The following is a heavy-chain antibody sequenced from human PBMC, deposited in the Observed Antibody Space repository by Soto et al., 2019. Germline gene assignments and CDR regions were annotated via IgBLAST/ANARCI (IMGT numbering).Heavy chain of an antibody. CDR3: ARHGFYGDYASNYFDP. Sequence: GESVKISCEGFGYNFATYCIAWVLQMPWKGLEYMGIIYPGDSDSRYSPSFQGQVTFSADKSISTAYMQWSSLKASDTAMYYCARHGFYGDYASNYFDPWGQGTLVTVSS. CDR1: GYNFATYC. D-gene: IGHD4-17*01. CDR2: IYPGDSDS. J-gene: IGHJ5*02. V-gene: IGHV5-51*01.